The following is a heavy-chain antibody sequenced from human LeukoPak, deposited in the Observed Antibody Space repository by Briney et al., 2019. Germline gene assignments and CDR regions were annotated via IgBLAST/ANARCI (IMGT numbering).Heavy chain of an antibody. V-gene: IGHV3-23*01. CDR2: ISGSGGST. D-gene: IGHD6-6*01. CDR3: AKDGDIATRPYYFDY. Sequence: GGSLRLSCAASGFTFSSYAMSWVRQAPERGLEWVSAISGSGGSTYYADSVKGRFTISRDNSKNTLYLQMNSLRAEDTAVYYCAKDGDIATRPYYFDYWGQGTLVTVSS. CDR1: GFTFSSYA. J-gene: IGHJ4*02.